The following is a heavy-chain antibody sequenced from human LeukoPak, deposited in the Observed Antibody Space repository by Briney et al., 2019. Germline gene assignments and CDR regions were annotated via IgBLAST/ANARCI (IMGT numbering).Heavy chain of an antibody. CDR1: GFTFDDYA. D-gene: IGHD2-15*01. V-gene: IGHV3-9*01. Sequence: GRSLRLSCAASGFTFDDYAMHWVRQAPGKGLEWVSGISWNSGSIGYADSVKGRFTISRDNAKNSLYLQMNSLRAEDTALYYCAKDIEDSSGGSCYSFDIWGQGTMVTVSS. J-gene: IGHJ3*02. CDR3: AKDIEDSSGGSCYSFDI. CDR2: ISWNSGSI.